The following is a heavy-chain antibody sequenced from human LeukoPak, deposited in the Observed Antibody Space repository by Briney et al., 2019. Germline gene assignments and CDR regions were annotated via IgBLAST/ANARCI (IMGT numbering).Heavy chain of an antibody. Sequence: SETLSLTCTVSGGSISSSSYYWGWIRQPPGKGREWIGSIYYSGSTYYNPSLKSRVTISVDTSKNQFSLKLSSVTAADTAVYYCARHKGAAAGTALDYWGQGTLVTVSS. CDR2: IYYSGST. CDR1: GGSISSSSYY. V-gene: IGHV4-39*01. D-gene: IGHD6-13*01. CDR3: ARHKGAAAGTALDY. J-gene: IGHJ4*02.